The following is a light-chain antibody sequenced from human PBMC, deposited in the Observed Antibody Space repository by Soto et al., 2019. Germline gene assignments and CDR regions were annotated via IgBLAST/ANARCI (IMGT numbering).Light chain of an antibody. V-gene: IGKV1-5*03. CDR1: QTISSW. CDR3: QHYNSYSEA. Sequence: DSQMTQSPSTLSRSVGGGVPIICRASQTISSWLAWYQQKPGKAPKLLIYKASTLKSGVPSRFSGSGSGTEFTLTITSLQPDDFATYYCQHYNSYSEAFGQGTKVDIK. J-gene: IGKJ1*01. CDR2: KAS.